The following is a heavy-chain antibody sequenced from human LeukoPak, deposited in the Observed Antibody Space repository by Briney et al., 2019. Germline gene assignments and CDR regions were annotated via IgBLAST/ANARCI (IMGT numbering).Heavy chain of an antibody. CDR3: ARSTYYDFWSGYPPFDY. Sequence: GGYLRLYCAASGFTVNSNYMSWVRQAPGQGREWVSVIYSGGRTYYADSVKGRFTISRDNSKNTLYLQMNSLRAEDTAVYYCARSTYYDFWSGYPPFDYWGQGTLVTVSS. CDR2: IYSGGRT. D-gene: IGHD3-3*01. CDR1: GFTVNSNY. J-gene: IGHJ4*02. V-gene: IGHV3-66*02.